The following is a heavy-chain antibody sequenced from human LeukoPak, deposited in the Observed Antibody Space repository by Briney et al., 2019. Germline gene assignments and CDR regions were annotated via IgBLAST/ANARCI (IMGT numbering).Heavy chain of an antibody. CDR2: INTNTGIP. CDR1: GYTFTSYA. V-gene: IGHV7-4-1*02. Sequence: ASVKVSCKASGYTFTSYAMNWVRQAPGQGLELMGWINTNTGIPTYAQGFAGRFVFSLDTSVTTAYLQITSLKAEDTAVYYCARDLVSAGLDIWGQGTMVTVSS. D-gene: IGHD6-13*01. CDR3: ARDLVSAGLDI. J-gene: IGHJ3*02.